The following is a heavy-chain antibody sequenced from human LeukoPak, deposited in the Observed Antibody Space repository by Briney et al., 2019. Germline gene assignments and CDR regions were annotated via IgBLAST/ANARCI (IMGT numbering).Heavy chain of an antibody. CDR2: IYWDDDT. CDR3: AHHYRGNYGSMDLDY. D-gene: IGHD4-23*01. Sequence: ESGPTLVKPTETLTLTCTFSGFSLSTRAVSVAWVRQPPGKALEWLALIYWDDDTRYSPSLKSRLSITKDTSKNQVFLTMTNMDPVDMATYYCAHHYRGNYGSMDLDYWGPGTLVTVSS. V-gene: IGHV2-5*02. J-gene: IGHJ4*02. CDR1: GFSLSTRAVS.